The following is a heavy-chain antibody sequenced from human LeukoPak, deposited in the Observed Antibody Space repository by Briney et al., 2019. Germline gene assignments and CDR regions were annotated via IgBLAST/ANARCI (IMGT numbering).Heavy chain of an antibody. V-gene: IGHV1-46*01. D-gene: IGHD3-22*01. Sequence: GASVQVSCQASRYTFPKYLIHGLRQAPGQGREWVGIINPNGCSTPLSQGFQGRVTQTSDTHTRTVYMAASRLRSEDTAVYYCAGGTRHTYTERRRGGSTGYCFDYWGQGTLVTVSS. CDR3: AGGTRHTYTERRRGGSTGYCFDY. CDR1: RYTFPKYL. J-gene: IGHJ4*02. CDR2: INPNGCST.